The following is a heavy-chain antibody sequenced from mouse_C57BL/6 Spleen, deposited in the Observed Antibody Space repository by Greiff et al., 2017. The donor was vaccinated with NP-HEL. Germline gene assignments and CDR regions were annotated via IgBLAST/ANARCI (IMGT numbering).Heavy chain of an antibody. D-gene: IGHD2-2*01. V-gene: IGHV1-55*01. CDR1: GYTFTSYW. CDR3: ARGMVTTRAWFAY. CDR2: IYPGSGST. Sequence: QVQLQQPGAELVKPGASVKMSCKASGYTFTSYWITWVKQRPGQGLEWIGDIYPGSGSTNYNEKFKSKATLTVDTSSSTAYMQLSSLTSEDSAVYYCARGMVTTRAWFAYWGQGTLVTVSA. J-gene: IGHJ3*01.